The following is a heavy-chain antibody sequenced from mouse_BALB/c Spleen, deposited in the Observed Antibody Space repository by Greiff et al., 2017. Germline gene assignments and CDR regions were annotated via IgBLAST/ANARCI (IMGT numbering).Heavy chain of an antibody. CDR3: ARGGYDWYFDV. D-gene: IGHD2-2*01. CDR1: GYSITSDYA. V-gene: IGHV3-2*02. CDR2: ISYSGST. Sequence: EVQLVESGPGLVKPSQSLSLTCTVTGYSITSDYAWNWIRQFPGNKLEWMGYISYSGSTSYNPSLKSRISITRDTSKNQFFLQLNSVTTEDTATYYCARGGYDWYFDVWGAGTTVTVSS. J-gene: IGHJ1*01.